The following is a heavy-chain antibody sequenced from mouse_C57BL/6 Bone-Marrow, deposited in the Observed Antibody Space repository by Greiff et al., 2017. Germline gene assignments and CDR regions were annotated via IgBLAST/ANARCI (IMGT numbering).Heavy chain of an antibody. CDR3: ARELRANPLYSYAMDY. V-gene: IGHV1-31*01. D-gene: IGHD3-2*02. Sequence: EVHLVQSGPELVKPGASVKISCKASGYSFTGYYMHWVKQSPGNILDWIGYIYPYNGVSSYNQKFKGKATLTVDKSSSTAYMELRSLTSKASAVDDCARELRANPLYSYAMDYWGQGTSVTVSS. CDR2: IYPYNGVS. J-gene: IGHJ4*01. CDR1: GYSFTGYY.